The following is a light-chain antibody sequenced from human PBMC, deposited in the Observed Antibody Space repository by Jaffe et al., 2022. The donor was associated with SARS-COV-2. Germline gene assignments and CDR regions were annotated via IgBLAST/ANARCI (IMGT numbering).Light chain of an antibody. J-gene: IGLJ2*01. Sequence: QSALTQPASVSGSPGQSITISCTGTSSDVGGYNYVSWYQQHPGKAPKLMIYEVSNRPSGVPDRFSGSKSGNTASLTISGLQAEDEADYYCSSYTSSILVFGGGTKLTVL. CDR1: SSDVGGYNY. V-gene: IGLV2-14*01. CDR2: EVS. CDR3: SSYTSSILV.